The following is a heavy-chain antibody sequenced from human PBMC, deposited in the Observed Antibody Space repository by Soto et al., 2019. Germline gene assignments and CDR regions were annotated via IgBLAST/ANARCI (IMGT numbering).Heavy chain of an antibody. CDR2: ISGSGGST. J-gene: IGHJ4*02. CDR1: GFTFSSYA. D-gene: IGHD3-10*01. Sequence: GGSLRLSCAASGFTFSSYAMSWVRQAPGKGLEWVSAISGSGGSTYYADSVKGRFTISRDNSKNTLYLQMNSLRAEDTAVYYCAKAGGAPGVGFGELLTHFDYWGQGTLVTVSS. CDR3: AKAGGAPGVGFGELLTHFDY. V-gene: IGHV3-23*01.